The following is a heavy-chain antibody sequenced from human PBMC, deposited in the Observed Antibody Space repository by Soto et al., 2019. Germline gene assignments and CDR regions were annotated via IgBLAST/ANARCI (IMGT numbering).Heavy chain of an antibody. CDR1: GFNLSSSA. J-gene: IGHJ4*02. CDR2: ISYDGSKK. D-gene: IGHD2-2*01. Sequence: PGGSLRLSCAASGFNLSSSAMNWVRQAPGKGLEWLSVISYDGSKKYYADSVKGRFTISRDDSKNTLYLQMHSLRADDTAVYYCTRDRCSGTSCYLRYWGQGTLVTVSS. V-gene: IGHV3-30-3*01. CDR3: TRDRCSGTSCYLRY.